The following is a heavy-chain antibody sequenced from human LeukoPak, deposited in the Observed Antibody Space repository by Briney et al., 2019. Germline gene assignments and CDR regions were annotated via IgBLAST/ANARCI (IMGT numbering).Heavy chain of an antibody. Sequence: SETLSLTCTVSGGSISSSYSYWGWIRQPPGKGLEWIGNIYYSGSTYYNPSLKSRVTISVDTSKNHFSLKLNSVTAADTAVYYCAKPSNYYGSATDAFDFWGQGTMVAVSS. V-gene: IGHV4-39*07. CDR3: AKPSNYYGSATDAFDF. J-gene: IGHJ3*01. D-gene: IGHD3-10*01. CDR2: IYYSGST. CDR1: GGSISSSYSY.